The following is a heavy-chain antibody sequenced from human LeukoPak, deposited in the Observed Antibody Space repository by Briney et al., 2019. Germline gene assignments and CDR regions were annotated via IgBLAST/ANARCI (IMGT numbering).Heavy chain of an antibody. V-gene: IGHV5-51*01. CDR3: AREAYGSGSPLDY. Sequence: GESLKISCKGSGYSFTSYWIGWVRQKPGKGLEWMGIIYPGDSETRYSPSFQGQVTISADKSISTAYLQWSSLKASDIAMYYCAREAYGSGSPLDYWGQGTLVNVSS. CDR2: IYPGDSET. CDR1: GYSFTSYW. J-gene: IGHJ4*02. D-gene: IGHD3-10*01.